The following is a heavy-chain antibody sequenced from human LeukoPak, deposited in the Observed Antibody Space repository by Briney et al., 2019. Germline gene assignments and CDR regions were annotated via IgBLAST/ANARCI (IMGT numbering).Heavy chain of an antibody. D-gene: IGHD4-17*01. CDR3: ARGTITTVTDS. V-gene: IGHV4-4*02. CDR2: IYLRGNT. CDR1: GGSISSSNW. Sequence: PSQTLSLTCAISGGSISSSNWWTWVRQPPGKGLEWVGEIYLRGNTNYNPSLESRVTISVDESKTQLSLRLESVTAADTAVYYCARGTITTVTDSWGPGTLVTVSS. J-gene: IGHJ4*02.